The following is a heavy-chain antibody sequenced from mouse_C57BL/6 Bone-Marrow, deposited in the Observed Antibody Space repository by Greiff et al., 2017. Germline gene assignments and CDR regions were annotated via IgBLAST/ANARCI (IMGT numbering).Heavy chain of an antibody. CDR3: TRGSLSTTVVATEAMDY. J-gene: IGHJ4*01. CDR1: GYTFTDYE. V-gene: IGHV1-15*01. D-gene: IGHD1-1*01. Sequence: VQLQESGAELVRPGASVTLSCKASGYTFTDYEMHWVKQTPVHGLEWIGAIDPETGGTAYNQKFKGKAILTADKSSSTAYMELRSLTSEDSAVYYCTRGSLSTTVVATEAMDYWGQGTSVTVSS. CDR2: IDPETGGT.